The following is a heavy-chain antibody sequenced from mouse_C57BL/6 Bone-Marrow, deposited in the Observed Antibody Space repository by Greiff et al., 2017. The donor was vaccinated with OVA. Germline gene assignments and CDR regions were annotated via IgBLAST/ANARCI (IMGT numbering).Heavy chain of an antibody. V-gene: IGHV1-72*01. D-gene: IGHD4-1*02. CDR3: ARSHVNWDFDY. Sequence: QVQLQQPGAELVKPGASVKLSCKASGYTFTSYWMHWVKQRPGRGLEWIGKIDPTSGGTKYNEKFKSKATMTVDKPSSTAYMQLSSLTSEDSAVYYCARSHVNWDFDYWGQGTTLTVSS. CDR1: GYTFTSYW. J-gene: IGHJ2*01. CDR2: IDPTSGGT.